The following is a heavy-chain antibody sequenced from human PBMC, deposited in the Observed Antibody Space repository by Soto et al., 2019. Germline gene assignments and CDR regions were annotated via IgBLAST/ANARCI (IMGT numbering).Heavy chain of an antibody. J-gene: IGHJ4*02. CDR1: GYTFTGYY. D-gene: IGHD3-3*01. Sequence: QVQLVQSGAEVKKPGASVKVSCKASGYTFTGYYMHWVRQAPGQGLEWMGWINPNSGGTNYAQKLQGRVTMTRDTSISTAYRELSRLRSDDTAVYYCAREGSLRFLEWLPLFDYWGQGTLVTVSS. CDR2: INPNSGGT. CDR3: AREGSLRFLEWLPLFDY. V-gene: IGHV1-2*02.